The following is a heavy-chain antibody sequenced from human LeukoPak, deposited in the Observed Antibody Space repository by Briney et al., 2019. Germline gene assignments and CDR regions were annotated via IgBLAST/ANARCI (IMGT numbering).Heavy chain of an antibody. CDR3: ARRNFHPYGRPPDY. CDR1: GGSFSGYY. V-gene: IGHV4-34*01. CDR2: INHSGST. J-gene: IGHJ4*02. D-gene: IGHD4-17*01. Sequence: SSETLSLTCAVYGGSFSGYYWSWIRQPPGKGLGWIGEINHSGSTNYNPSLKSRVTISVDTSKNQFSLKLTSATAADTALYYCARRNFHPYGRPPDYWGQGTLVTVSS.